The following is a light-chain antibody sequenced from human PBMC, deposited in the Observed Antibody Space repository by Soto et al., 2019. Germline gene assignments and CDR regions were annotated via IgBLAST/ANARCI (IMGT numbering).Light chain of an antibody. CDR1: QGFSNS. J-gene: IGKJ4*01. CDR3: QKYDSAPLT. CDR2: CAY. Sequence: DIQMTQSPSSLTASIGDRVTISCRASQGFSNSLAWYQQKPGKVPTLLIYCAYILQSGVPSRFSGSGSGTEFTLTISCLQPEDVATYFCQKYDSAPLTFGGGTKVEIK. V-gene: IGKV1-27*01.